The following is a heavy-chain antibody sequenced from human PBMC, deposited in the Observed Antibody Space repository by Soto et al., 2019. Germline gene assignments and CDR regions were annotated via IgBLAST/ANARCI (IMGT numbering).Heavy chain of an antibody. CDR3: ARVYDYGGPPPRRWFDP. D-gene: IGHD4-17*01. V-gene: IGHV4-30-4*01. CDR2: IYYSGST. J-gene: IGHJ5*02. CDR1: GGSINSGDYY. Sequence: PSETLSLTCTVSGGSINSGDYYWSWIRQPPGKGLEWIGYIYYSGSTYYNPSLKSRLTISLDTSKNQFSLKPSSVTAADTAVYYCARVYDYGGPPPRRWFDPWGQGTLVTVSS.